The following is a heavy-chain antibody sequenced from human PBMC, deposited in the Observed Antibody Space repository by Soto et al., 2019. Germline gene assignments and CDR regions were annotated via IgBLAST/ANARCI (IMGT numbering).Heavy chain of an antibody. CDR1: GGTFSSYA. V-gene: IGHV1-69*13. CDR3: ARMPRRPVYYYGMDV. J-gene: IGHJ6*02. Sequence: SVKVSCKXSGGTFSSYAISWVRQAPGQGLEWMGGIIPIFGTANYAQKFQGRVTITADESTSTAYMELSSLRSEDTAVYYCARMPRRPVYYYGMDVWGQGTTVTVSS. CDR2: IIPIFGTA. D-gene: IGHD6-6*01.